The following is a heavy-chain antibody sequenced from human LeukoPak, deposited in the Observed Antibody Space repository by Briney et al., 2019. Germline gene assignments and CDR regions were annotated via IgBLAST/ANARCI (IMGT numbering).Heavy chain of an antibody. CDR2: IWYDGSNK. Sequence: GGSLRLSCAASGFTFSSYGMHWVRQAPGKGLEWVAVIWYDGSNKYYADSVKGRFTISRDNSKNTLYLQMNSLRAEDTAVYYCARDPVFSELPLVYWGQGTLVTVSS. CDR1: GFTFSSYG. V-gene: IGHV3-33*01. J-gene: IGHJ4*02. CDR3: ARDPVFSELPLVY. D-gene: IGHD1-26*01.